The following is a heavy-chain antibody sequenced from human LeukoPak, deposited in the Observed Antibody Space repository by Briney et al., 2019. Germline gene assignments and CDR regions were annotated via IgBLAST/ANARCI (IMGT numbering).Heavy chain of an antibody. Sequence: PGGSLRLSCAASGFTFSSYAMHWVRQAPGKGLEWVAVISYDGSNKYYADSVKGRFTISRDNSKNTLYLQMNSLRAEDTAVYYCARMAAPTFYYYYYYYMDVWGKGTTVTVSS. CDR1: GFTFSSYA. D-gene: IGHD2/OR15-2a*01. V-gene: IGHV3-30*04. J-gene: IGHJ6*03. CDR3: ARMAAPTFYYYYYYYMDV. CDR2: ISYDGSNK.